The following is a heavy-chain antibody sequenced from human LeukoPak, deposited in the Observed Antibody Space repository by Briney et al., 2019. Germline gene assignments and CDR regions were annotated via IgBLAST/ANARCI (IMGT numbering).Heavy chain of an antibody. Sequence: PSETLSLTCTVSGGSISGGDYYWGWIRQLPGKGLEWIGYIYYSGRTYYNPSLKSRLTISIDTSKNQFSLNLKSVTAADTAVYYCARGPLIAAAGTWWGQGTLVTVSS. CDR3: ARGPLIAAAGTW. V-gene: IGHV4-31*03. J-gene: IGHJ4*02. CDR1: GGSISGGDYY. D-gene: IGHD6-13*01. CDR2: IYYSGRT.